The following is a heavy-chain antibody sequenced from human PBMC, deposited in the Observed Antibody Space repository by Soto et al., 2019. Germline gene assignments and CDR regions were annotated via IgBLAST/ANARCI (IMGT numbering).Heavy chain of an antibody. Sequence: PGWSLRLSCAPSVFTFISYGMHWVRQAPGKGLEWVAFIWHDGGNKFYAESVKGRFTISRDNSKNTLYLQMTSLSAEDTAMYYCARDGDVNTGFGKDYWGQGTLVTVSS. V-gene: IGHV3-33*01. CDR1: VFTFISYG. CDR2: IWHDGGNK. J-gene: IGHJ4*02. CDR3: ARDGDVNTGFGKDY. D-gene: IGHD3-16*01.